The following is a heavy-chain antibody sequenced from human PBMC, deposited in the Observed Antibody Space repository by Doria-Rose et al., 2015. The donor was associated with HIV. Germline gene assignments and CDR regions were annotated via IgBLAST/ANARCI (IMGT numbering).Heavy chain of an antibody. D-gene: IGHD6-13*01. CDR3: ARIHSLSSSSLGH. CDR1: GYTFSAYA. CDR2: LNVGNGDT. J-gene: IGHJ4*02. V-gene: IGHV1-3*01. Sequence: QLVQSGAEVKKPGASVTVSCKTSGYTFSAYAIHWVRQAPGQRLERMGWLNVGNGDTRYSRKFQDRVTITSDTSANTGYMALSSLRSEDTAVYYCARIHSLSSSSLGHWGQGTLVTVSS.